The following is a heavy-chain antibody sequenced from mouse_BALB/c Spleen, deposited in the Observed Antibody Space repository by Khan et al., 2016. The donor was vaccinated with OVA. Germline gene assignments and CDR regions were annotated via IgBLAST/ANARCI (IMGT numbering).Heavy chain of an antibody. CDR1: GYTFTSYW. Sequence: QIQLVQSGAELAKPGASVKMSCKASGYTFTSYWMHWVKQRPGQGLEWIGYINPSTGDAEYNQKFKDKATLTADKSSSTAYLQLSSLTSEDCAVYYCARCGLFSYGRMGDAMDYWGQGTSVTVSS. D-gene: IGHD1-1*01. CDR2: INPSTGDA. J-gene: IGHJ4*01. V-gene: IGHV1-7*01. CDR3: ARCGLFSYGRMGDAMDY.